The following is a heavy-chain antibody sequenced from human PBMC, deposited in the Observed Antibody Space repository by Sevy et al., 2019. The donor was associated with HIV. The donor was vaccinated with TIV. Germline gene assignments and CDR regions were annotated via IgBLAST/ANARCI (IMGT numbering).Heavy chain of an antibody. D-gene: IGHD2-8*02. V-gene: IGHV3-23*01. CDR1: GFPFSSYA. CDR2: LIGGGRRT. Sequence: GGSLRLSCAASGFPFSSYAMSWVRQAPGRGLEWVSTLIGGGRRTYYADSVTDRFIISRDNSRNTLYLQMNSLRAEDTAIYYCAKRHVQSGLSGGGANYGMDVCGRGTTVTVSS. CDR3: AKRHVQSGLSGGGANYGMDV. J-gene: IGHJ6*02.